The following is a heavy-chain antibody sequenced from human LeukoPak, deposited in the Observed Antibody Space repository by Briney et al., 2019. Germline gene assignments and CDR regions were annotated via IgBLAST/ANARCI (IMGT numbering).Heavy chain of an antibody. CDR2: ISAYNGNT. CDR1: GYTFTSYG. D-gene: IGHD2-2*01. V-gene: IGHV1-18*01. J-gene: IGHJ3*02. Sequence: ASVKVSCKASGYTFTSYGISWVRQAPGQGLEWMGWISAYNGNTNYAQKLQGRVTMTTDTFTSTAYMELRSLRSDDTAVYYCARSGPAAIPVDAFDIWGQGTMVTVSS. CDR3: ARSGPAAIPVDAFDI.